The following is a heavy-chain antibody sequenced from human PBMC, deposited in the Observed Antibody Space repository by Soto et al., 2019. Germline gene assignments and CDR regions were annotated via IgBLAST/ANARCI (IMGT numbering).Heavy chain of an antibody. Sequence: ETLSLTCAVSGYSISNDYYWAWIRQPPGKGLEWIGSIYHTASAYYNPSLNSRVAISVDTSKNQFSLKVTFVTAADTAFYYCERLTPVRYFDYWGHGTLVTVSS. CDR2: IYHTASA. CDR3: ERLTPVRYFDY. CDR1: GYSISNDYY. D-gene: IGHD3-9*01. V-gene: IGHV4-38-2*01. J-gene: IGHJ4*01.